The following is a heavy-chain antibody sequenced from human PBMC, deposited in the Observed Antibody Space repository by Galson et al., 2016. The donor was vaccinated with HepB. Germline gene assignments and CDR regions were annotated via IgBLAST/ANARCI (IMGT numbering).Heavy chain of an antibody. V-gene: IGHV1-8*02. D-gene: IGHD2-21*02. J-gene: IGHJ6*02. CDR3: ARGSTAVYSYSYARVL. CDR1: GYIFTSYD. Sequence: QSGAEVKKPGASVKVSCKASGYIFTSYDINWVRQAPGQGLEWVGWMNPKSGTTGFAQKFQGRVTLTRSTALGTAYMELNSLTSEDTAIYFCARGSTAVYSYSYARVLWGRGTAVTVSS. CDR2: MNPKSGTT.